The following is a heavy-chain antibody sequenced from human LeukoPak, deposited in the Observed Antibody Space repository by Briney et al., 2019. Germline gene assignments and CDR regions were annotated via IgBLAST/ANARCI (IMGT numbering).Heavy chain of an antibody. CDR3: AKAGGYSGFGDY. D-gene: IGHD5-12*01. J-gene: IGHJ4*02. Sequence: GGSLRLSCAASGFTFSSYATSWVRQAPGKGLEWVSGISGSGGSTYYADSVKGRFTISRDNSKNTLYLQMNSLRAEDTAVYYCAKAGGYSGFGDYWGQGTLVTVSS. CDR2: ISGSGGST. CDR1: GFTFSSYA. V-gene: IGHV3-23*01.